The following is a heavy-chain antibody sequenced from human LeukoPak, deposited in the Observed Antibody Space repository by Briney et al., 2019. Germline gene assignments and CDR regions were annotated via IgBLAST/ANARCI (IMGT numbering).Heavy chain of an antibody. CDR1: GFTFSNYW. D-gene: IGHD3-10*01. Sequence: GGSLRLSCAASGFTFSNYWMTWVRQVPGKGLEWVANINEDGSEKHYMESVKGRFTISRDNAKNSLYLQMNSLRAEDTGVYYCSRDSGKKDDYWGQGTLVTVS. CDR2: INEDGSEK. J-gene: IGHJ4*02. V-gene: IGHV3-7*01. CDR3: SRDSGKKDDY.